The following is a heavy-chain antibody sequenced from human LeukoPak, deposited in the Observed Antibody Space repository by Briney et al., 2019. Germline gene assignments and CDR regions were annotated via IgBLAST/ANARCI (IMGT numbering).Heavy chain of an antibody. CDR3: ARDAAQYCAGGSCYYGKWFDP. CDR2: IFHSGNT. V-gene: IGHV4-38-2*02. D-gene: IGHD2-15*01. Sequence: SETLSLTCTVSGYYIRSGYYWGWIRQPPGQGLEWIGSIFHSGNTYYNPSLKSRVTISVDTSKNQFSLNLSSVTAADTAVYYCARDAAQYCAGGSCYYGKWFDPWGQGTLVTVSS. CDR1: GYYIRSGYY. J-gene: IGHJ5*02.